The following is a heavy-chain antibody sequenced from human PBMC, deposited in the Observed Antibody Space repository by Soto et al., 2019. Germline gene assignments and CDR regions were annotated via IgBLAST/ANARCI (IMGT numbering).Heavy chain of an antibody. CDR1: GFTFSSYA. J-gene: IGHJ6*02. CDR3: ARGDYGAPYYYYGMDV. V-gene: IGHV3-64*02. D-gene: IGHD4-17*01. Sequence: VQLVESGEGLVQPGGSLRLSCAASGFTFSSYAMHWVRQAPGKGLEYVSAISSNGGSTYYADSVKGRFTISRDNSKNTLYLQMGSLRAEDMAVYYCARGDYGAPYYYYGMDVWGQGTTVTVSS. CDR2: ISSNGGST.